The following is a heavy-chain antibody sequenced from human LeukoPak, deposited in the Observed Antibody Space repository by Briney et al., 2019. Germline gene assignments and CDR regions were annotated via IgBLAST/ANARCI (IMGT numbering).Heavy chain of an antibody. J-gene: IGHJ3*02. D-gene: IGHD7-27*01. V-gene: IGHV1-2*02. CDR2: INPNSGGT. CDR3: ARDLMYMIAGDGWFAFDI. Sequence: GASVKVSCKASGYTFTGYYMHWVRQAPGQGLEWMGWINPNSGGTNYAQKFQGRVTMTRDTSISTAYMELSRLRSDDTAVYYCARDLMYMIAGDGWFAFDIWGQGTMVTVSS. CDR1: GYTFTGYY.